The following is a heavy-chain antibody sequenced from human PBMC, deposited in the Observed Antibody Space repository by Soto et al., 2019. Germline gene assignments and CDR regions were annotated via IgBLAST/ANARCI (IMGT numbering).Heavy chain of an antibody. D-gene: IGHD2-2*01. Sequence: SETLSLTCTVSGGSISSGGYYWSWIRQHPGKGLEWIGYIYYSGSTYYNPSLKSRVTISVDTSKNQFSLKLSSVTAADTAVYYCARESYEPAARSGMDVWGKGTTVTVSS. CDR2: IYYSGST. V-gene: IGHV4-31*03. CDR3: ARESYEPAARSGMDV. CDR1: GGSISSGGYY. J-gene: IGHJ6*03.